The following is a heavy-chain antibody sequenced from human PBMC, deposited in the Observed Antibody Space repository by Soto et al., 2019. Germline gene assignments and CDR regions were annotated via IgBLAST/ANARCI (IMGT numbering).Heavy chain of an antibody. CDR2: VSHAGSP. V-gene: IGHV4-30-2*01. CDR3: ASSRSYYGLDV. Sequence: PSESMSLSHAVGGGSDSSAIFCGHRISQPPGQGLEWIGYVSHAGSPHYTPSLRSRVSISGKRSTNVISLTLTSMTPADTAVDSCASSRSYYGLDVWGQGTTVTVSS. J-gene: IGHJ6*02. D-gene: IGHD2-21*02. CDR1: GGSDSSAIFC.